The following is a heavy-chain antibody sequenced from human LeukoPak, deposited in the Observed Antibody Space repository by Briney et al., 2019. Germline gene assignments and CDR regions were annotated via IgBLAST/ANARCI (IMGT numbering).Heavy chain of an antibody. V-gene: IGHV4-4*07. J-gene: IGHJ3*02. CDR1: GFSFSSYD. D-gene: IGHD1-26*01. CDR2: IYTSGSN. CDR3: ASKLGADDAFDI. Sequence: AETLTLTCTASGFSFSSYDRRWIRQPAGKGLEWISCIYTSGSNIYSPSPMSGVTISLNTSNNQSPLQLSSIPAADTAVYYCASKLGADDAFDIWGQGTMVTVSS.